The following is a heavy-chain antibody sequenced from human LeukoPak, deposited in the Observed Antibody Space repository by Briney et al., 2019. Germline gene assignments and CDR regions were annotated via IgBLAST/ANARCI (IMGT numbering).Heavy chain of an antibody. CDR1: EFTFSSYE. Sequence: GGSLRLSCAASEFTFSSYEMNWVRQAPGKGLEWVSSISSSSSYIYYADSVKGRFTISRDNAKNSLYLQMNSLRAEDTAVYYCARPSIAARPGIDAFDIWGQGTMVTVSS. CDR3: ARPSIAARPGIDAFDI. V-gene: IGHV3-21*01. D-gene: IGHD6-6*01. CDR2: ISSSSSYI. J-gene: IGHJ3*02.